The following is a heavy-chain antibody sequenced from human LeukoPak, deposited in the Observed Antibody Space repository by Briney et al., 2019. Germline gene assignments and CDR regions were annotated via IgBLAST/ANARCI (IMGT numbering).Heavy chain of an antibody. V-gene: IGHV3-23*01. Sequence: PGGSLRLSCAASGFTFNKYAMSWVRQAPGKGLEWVSAISGSDAGTYYADSVKGRFTISRDNSKNTLYLQMNSLRAEDAAAYYCAKAPLGRCTGAICYSFDYWGQGTLVTVSS. CDR3: AKAPLGRCTGAICYSFDY. CDR1: GFTFNKYA. J-gene: IGHJ4*02. D-gene: IGHD2-8*02. CDR2: ISGSDAGT.